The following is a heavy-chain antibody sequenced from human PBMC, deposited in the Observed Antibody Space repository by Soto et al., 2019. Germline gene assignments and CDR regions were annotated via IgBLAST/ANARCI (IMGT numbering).Heavy chain of an antibody. D-gene: IGHD6-19*01. Sequence: QVQLQESGPGLVKPSETLSLTCTVSGAPISSYYWSWIRQPPGKGLEWIGYIYYTGSTNYNPSLKSRVTILVDTSKKQFSLKLISVTAADTAIYYCARDRGTSGWYSFDSWGQGTLVTVSS. CDR2: IYYTGST. CDR1: GAPISSYY. J-gene: IGHJ4*02. V-gene: IGHV4-59*01. CDR3: ARDRGTSGWYSFDS.